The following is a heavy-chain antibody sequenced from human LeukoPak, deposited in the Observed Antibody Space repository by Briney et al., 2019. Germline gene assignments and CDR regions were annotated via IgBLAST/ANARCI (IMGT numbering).Heavy chain of an antibody. CDR3: AGVGGGEGYNRRGYFQN. CDR1: GGSFSGYY. Sequence: SETLSLTCAVSGGSFSGYYWSWIRQRPGKGPGWIGEINLSGSTNYNPYPKSRVTISVSASKTKFYLNLNSVTAADTARYYGAGVGGGEGYNRRGYFQNWGQSTLVTVSS. CDR2: INLSGST. D-gene: IGHD5-24*01. J-gene: IGHJ1*01. V-gene: IGHV4-34*01.